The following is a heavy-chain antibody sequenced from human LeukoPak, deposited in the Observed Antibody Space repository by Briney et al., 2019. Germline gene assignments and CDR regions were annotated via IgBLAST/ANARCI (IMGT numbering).Heavy chain of an antibody. D-gene: IGHD6-19*01. CDR2: ITTSDGNT. J-gene: IGHJ4*02. V-gene: IGHV3-23*01. Sequence: GGSLKLSCAASGFTFSSYTMSWVRQAPGKGLEWVSTITTSDGNTYYADSVKGRFTVSRDNSKNTLYLQMNSLRAEDTAVYYCAKSPRSSGSNYFDYWGQGTLVTVSS. CDR1: GFTFSSYT. CDR3: AKSPRSSGSNYFDY.